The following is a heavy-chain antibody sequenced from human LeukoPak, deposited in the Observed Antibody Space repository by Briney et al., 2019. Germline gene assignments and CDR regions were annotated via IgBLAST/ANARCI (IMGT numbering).Heavy chain of an antibody. D-gene: IGHD3-22*01. CDR2: IYTSGST. CDR1: GGSISSYY. CDR3: ASNYYDSSGYSEY. J-gene: IGHJ4*02. Sequence: PSETLSLTCTVSGGSISSYYWSWIRQPAGKGLEWIGRIYTSGSTNYNHSLKGRVTMSVDTSKNQFSLKLSAVTAADTAVYYCASNYYDSSGYSEYWGQGTLVTVSS. V-gene: IGHV4-4*07.